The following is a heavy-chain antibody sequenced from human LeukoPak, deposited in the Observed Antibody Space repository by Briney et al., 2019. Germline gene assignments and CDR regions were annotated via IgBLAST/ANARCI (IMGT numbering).Heavy chain of an antibody. Sequence: QAGGSLILSCAASGFTFDDYGMSWVRQAPGKGLGWVSGINWNGGSTDYADSVKGRFTISRDNAKNSLYLQMNSLRAEDTALYYCARGGWFGELLFDYWGQGTLVTVSS. D-gene: IGHD3-10*01. J-gene: IGHJ4*02. CDR1: GFTFDDYG. CDR2: INWNGGST. V-gene: IGHV3-20*04. CDR3: ARGGWFGELLFDY.